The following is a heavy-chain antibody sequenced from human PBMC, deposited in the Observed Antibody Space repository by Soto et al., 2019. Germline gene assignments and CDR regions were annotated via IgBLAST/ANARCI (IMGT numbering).Heavy chain of an antibody. D-gene: IGHD3-22*01. Sequence: QVQLVQSGAEVKKPGASVKVSCKASGYTFTSYGISWVRQAPGQGLEWMGWISAYNGNTNYAQKLQGRVTMTTDTSTSTADMELRSLRSDDTAVYYCARDLASYYYDSSGYSWDYWGQGTLVTVSS. CDR3: ARDLASYYYDSSGYSWDY. J-gene: IGHJ4*02. CDR2: ISAYNGNT. CDR1: GYTFTSYG. V-gene: IGHV1-18*01.